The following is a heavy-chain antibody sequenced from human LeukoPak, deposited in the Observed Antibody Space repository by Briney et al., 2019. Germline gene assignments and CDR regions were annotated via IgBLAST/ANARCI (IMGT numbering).Heavy chain of an antibody. D-gene: IGHD6-6*01. J-gene: IGHJ4*02. CDR3: ARLRMGLDSSSGMGY. Sequence: PSETLSLTCTVSGGSISSSSYYCGWIRQPPGQGLGWIGSIYYSGSTYYNPSLKSRVTISVDTSKNQFSLKLSSVTAADTAVYYCARLRMGLDSSSGMGYWGQGTLVIVSS. V-gene: IGHV4-39*01. CDR1: GGSISSSSYY. CDR2: IYYSGST.